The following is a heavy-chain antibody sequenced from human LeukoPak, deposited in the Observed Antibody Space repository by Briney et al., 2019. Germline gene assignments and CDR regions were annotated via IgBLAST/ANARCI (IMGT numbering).Heavy chain of an antibody. CDR3: ARGGTEIYYYYYGMDV. CDR1: TFALSRYA. J-gene: IGHJ6*02. Sequence: GGSLRLSCAASTFALSRYAMHWVRQAPGRGLEWVGVISYDGSDKFYADSVKGRFTISRDNSKNTLYLQMSSLRAEDTAVYYCARGGTEIYYYYYGMDVWGQGTTVTVSS. V-gene: IGHV3-30*04. CDR2: ISYDGSDK. D-gene: IGHD5-24*01.